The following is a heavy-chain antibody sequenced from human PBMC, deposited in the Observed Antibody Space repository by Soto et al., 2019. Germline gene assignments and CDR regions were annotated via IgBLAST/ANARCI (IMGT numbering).Heavy chain of an antibody. CDR1: GGSFSGYY. CDR2: INHSGST. V-gene: IGHV4-34*01. Sequence: QVQLQQWGAGLLKPSETLSLTCAVYGGSFSGYYWSWIRQPPGKGLEWIGGINHSGSTNYNPSLKSRVTISVDTSKNQFSLKLSSVTAADTAVYYCARGVVVVPAATMRRYYYYYYMDVWGKGTTVTVSS. CDR3: ARGVVVVPAATMRRYYYYYYMDV. D-gene: IGHD2-2*01. J-gene: IGHJ6*03.